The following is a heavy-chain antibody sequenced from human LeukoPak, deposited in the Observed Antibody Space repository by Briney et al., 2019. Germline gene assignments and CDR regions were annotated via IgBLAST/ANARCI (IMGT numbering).Heavy chain of an antibody. D-gene: IGHD3-10*01. CDR1: GFTVSSNY. J-gene: IGHJ4*02. V-gene: IGHV3-53*05. CDR3: AKDWKFYYVSGSFFPDN. Sequence: GGSLRLSCAASGFTVSSNYMIWVRQAPGKGLEWVSVVYRGDDAYYANSVKGRFTISRDNSKNTLYLHMNSLIPEDTAVYFCAKDWKFYYVSGSFFPDNWGQGTLVTVSS. CDR2: VYRGDDA.